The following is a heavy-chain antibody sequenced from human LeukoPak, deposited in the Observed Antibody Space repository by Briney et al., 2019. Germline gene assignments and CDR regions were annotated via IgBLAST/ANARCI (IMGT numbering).Heavy chain of an antibody. J-gene: IGHJ3*02. D-gene: IGHD1-26*01. CDR1: GFTFSSYS. V-gene: IGHV3-21*04. Sequence: GGSLKLSCAASGFTFSSYSMNWVRQAPGKGLEWVSSISSSSSYIYYADSVKGRFTISRDNAKNSLYLQMNSLRSEDTAVYYCATDFNWGIVGANDLNAFDIWGQGTMVTVSS. CDR3: ATDFNWGIVGANDLNAFDI. CDR2: ISSSSSYI.